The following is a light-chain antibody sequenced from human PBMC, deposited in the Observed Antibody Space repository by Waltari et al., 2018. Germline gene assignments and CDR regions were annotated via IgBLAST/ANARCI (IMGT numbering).Light chain of an antibody. CDR2: ANS. CDR1: SSNIGARYD. V-gene: IGLV1-40*01. J-gene: IGLJ2*01. CDR3: QSYDSRLNAVV. Sequence: QSVLTQPPSVSGAPGQRVTISCTGSSSNIGARYDVHWYQQFPGTAPKLLLYANSNRPSGVPDRFSGAKSATSASLAITGLQDDDDADYDCQSYDSRLNAVVFGGGTKLTVL.